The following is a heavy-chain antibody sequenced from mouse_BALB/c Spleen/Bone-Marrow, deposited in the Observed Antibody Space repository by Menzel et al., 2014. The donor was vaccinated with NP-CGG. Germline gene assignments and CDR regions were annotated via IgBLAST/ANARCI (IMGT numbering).Heavy chain of an antibody. D-gene: IGHD2-10*01. CDR3: ARPPYYGNYVDY. Sequence: VQLQQPGPELVKPGASVKMSCKASGYTFTDYYMDWVKQSHGESFEWIGRVNPYNGGTSYNQKFKGKATLTVDKSSSTAYMELSSLTSEDSAVYYCARPPYYGNYVDYWGQGTTLTVSS. CDR2: VNPYNGGT. CDR1: GYTFTDYY. V-gene: IGHV1-19*01. J-gene: IGHJ2*01.